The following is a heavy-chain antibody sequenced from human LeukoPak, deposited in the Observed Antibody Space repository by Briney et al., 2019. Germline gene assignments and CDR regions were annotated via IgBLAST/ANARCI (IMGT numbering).Heavy chain of an antibody. CDR1: GFTFSSYA. J-gene: IGHJ4*02. CDR2: ISYDGSNK. D-gene: IGHD2-21*02. CDR3: ARDPVTAIGYFDY. V-gene: IGHV3-30*04. Sequence: GGSLRLSCAASGFTFSSYAMSWVRQAPGKGLEWVAVISYDGSNKYYADSVKGRFTISRDNSKNTLYLQMNSLRAEDTAVYYCARDPVTAIGYFDYRGQGTLVTVSS.